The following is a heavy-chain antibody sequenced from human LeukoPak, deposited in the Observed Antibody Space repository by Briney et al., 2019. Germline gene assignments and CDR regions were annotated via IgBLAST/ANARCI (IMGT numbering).Heavy chain of an antibody. J-gene: IGHJ6*03. D-gene: IGHD3-3*01. Sequence: SETLSLTCTVSGGSNSSYYWSWIRQPAGKGLEWIGRIYTSGSTSYNPSLKSRVAMSVDTSKNQFSLKVYSVTAADTAVYYCARTVNYDFWSGYDYYMDVWGKGTTVTVSS. CDR3: ARTVNYDFWSGYDYYMDV. V-gene: IGHV4-4*07. CDR2: IYTSGST. CDR1: GGSNSSYY.